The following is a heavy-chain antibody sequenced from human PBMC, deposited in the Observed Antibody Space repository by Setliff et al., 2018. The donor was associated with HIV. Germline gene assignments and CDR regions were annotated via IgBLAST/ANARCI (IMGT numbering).Heavy chain of an antibody. V-gene: IGHV3-23*01. J-gene: IGHJ4*02. CDR2: ISVSGAST. D-gene: IGHD2-2*01. CDR1: GFTFSSYA. CDR3: AKGSPTSSTSSWGPFDY. Sequence: GSLRLSCAASGFTFSSYAMSWVRQAPGKGLEWVSAISVSGASTYYADSVKGRFTISRDNSKNTLYLQMDSLRAEDTAVYYCAKGSPTSSTSSWGPFDYWGQGTLVTVSS.